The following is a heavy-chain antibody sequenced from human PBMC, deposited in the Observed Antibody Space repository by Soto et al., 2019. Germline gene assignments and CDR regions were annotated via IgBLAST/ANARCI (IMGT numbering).Heavy chain of an antibody. CDR1: GFTFSSYS. J-gene: IGHJ6*02. V-gene: IGHV3-48*04. Sequence: GGSLILSCAASGFTFSSYSMNWVRQAPGKGLEWVSYISSSSTIYYADSVKGRFTISRDNAKNSLYLQMNSLRAEDTAVYYCARDPQFIPKYYYYGMDVWGQGTTVTVSS. CDR2: ISSSSTI. CDR3: ARDPQFIPKYYYYGMDV. D-gene: IGHD2-21*01.